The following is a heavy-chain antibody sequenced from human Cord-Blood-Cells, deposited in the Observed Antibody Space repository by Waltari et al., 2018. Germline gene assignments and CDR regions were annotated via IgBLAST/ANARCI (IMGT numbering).Heavy chain of an antibody. J-gene: IGHJ5*02. V-gene: IGHV4-39*07. CDR1: GGSISSSRYY. CDR2: VDYSGST. CDR3: ARHAGSGGGRRTYNWFDP. Sequence: QLQLQDSGPGLVKPSETLSLTCTVSGGSISSSRYYWGWFRQPPGKGLEWIGSVDYSGSTYYNPLLKGRVPISADATKIQFSLRRGSVTATMPSLQYGARHAGSGGGRRTYNWFDPWGQGALVTVSS. D-gene: IGHD1-1*01.